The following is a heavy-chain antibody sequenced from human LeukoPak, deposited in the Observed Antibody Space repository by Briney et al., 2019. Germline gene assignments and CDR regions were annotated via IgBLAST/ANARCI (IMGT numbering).Heavy chain of an antibody. CDR2: IYYSGST. CDR3: ARVGKQPGYSSGWYDY. CDR1: GGSISSYY. J-gene: IGHJ4*02. D-gene: IGHD6-19*01. V-gene: IGHV4-59*01. Sequence: PSETLSLTCTVSGGSISSYYWSWIRQPPGKGLEWIGYIYYSGSTNYNPSLKSRVTISVDTSKNQFSLKLSSVTAADTAVYYCARVGKQPGYSSGWYDYWGQGTLVTVSS.